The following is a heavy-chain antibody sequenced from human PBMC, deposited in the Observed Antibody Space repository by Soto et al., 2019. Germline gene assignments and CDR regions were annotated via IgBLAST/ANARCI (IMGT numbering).Heavy chain of an antibody. J-gene: IGHJ6*02. D-gene: IGHD5-18*01. CDR2: ISAYNGNT. V-gene: IGHV1-18*01. Sequence: QVQLVQSGAEVKKPGASVKVSCKASGYTFTSYGISWVRQAPGQGLEWMGWISAYNGNTNYAQKLQGRVTMTTDTSTSTAYMELRSLRSDDTAVYYCARVKYSQPSYYYYGMDVWGQGTTVTVSS. CDR3: ARVKYSQPSYYYYGMDV. CDR1: GYTFTSYG.